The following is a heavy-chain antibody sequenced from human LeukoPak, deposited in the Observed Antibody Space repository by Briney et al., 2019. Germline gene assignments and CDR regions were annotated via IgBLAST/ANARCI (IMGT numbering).Heavy chain of an antibody. J-gene: IGHJ4*02. CDR3: ARGVEAGELLSYYFDY. Sequence: SETLSLTCTVSGGSISSYYWSWIRQPPGKGLEWIGYIYYSGSTNYNPSLKSRVTISVDTSKNQFSLKLSSVTAADTAVYYCARGVEAGELLSYYFDYWGQGTLVTVSS. CDR2: IYYSGST. V-gene: IGHV4-59*01. D-gene: IGHD1-26*01. CDR1: GGSISSYY.